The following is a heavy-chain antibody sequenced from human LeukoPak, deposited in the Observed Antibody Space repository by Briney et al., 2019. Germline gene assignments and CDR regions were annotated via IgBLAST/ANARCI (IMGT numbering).Heavy chain of an antibody. CDR1: GASMSSGGYS. CDR3: ARGSSGYYSPFFDY. J-gene: IGHJ4*02. V-gene: IGHV4-30-2*01. D-gene: IGHD3-22*01. CDR2: ISHSGST. Sequence: PSETLSLTCGVSGASMSSGGYSWSWIRQPPGKGLEWIGDISHSGSTHYNPSLKSRVTISVDRSKNQFSLRLSSVTAADTAVFYCARGSSGYYSPFFDYWGQGTLVTVSS.